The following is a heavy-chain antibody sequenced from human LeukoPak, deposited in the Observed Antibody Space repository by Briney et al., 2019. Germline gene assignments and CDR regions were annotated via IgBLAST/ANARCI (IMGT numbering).Heavy chain of an antibody. Sequence: PGGSLRLSCAASGCIFSSYWMHWVRQAPGKGLVWVSRINSDGSSTSYADSVKGRFTISRDNAKNTLYLQMNSLRAEDTAVYYCARRGDGGRSFDYWGQGTLVTVSS. CDR1: GCIFSSYW. D-gene: IGHD4-23*01. CDR2: INSDGSST. V-gene: IGHV3-74*01. CDR3: ARRGDGGRSFDY. J-gene: IGHJ4*02.